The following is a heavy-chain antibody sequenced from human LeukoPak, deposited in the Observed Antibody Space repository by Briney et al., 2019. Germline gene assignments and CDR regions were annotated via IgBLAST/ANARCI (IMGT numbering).Heavy chain of an antibody. V-gene: IGHV3-48*04. CDR1: GFTFSSYS. J-gene: IGHJ4*02. CDR3: SRDYGIAAAGTNDY. D-gene: IGHD6-13*01. Sequence: GGSLRLSCAASGFTFSSYSMNWVRQAPGKGLEWVSYISSSSSTIYYTDSVKGRFTISRDNAKNSLYLQMNSLRAEDTAVYYCSRDYGIAAAGTNDYWGQGTLVTFSS. CDR2: ISSSSSTI.